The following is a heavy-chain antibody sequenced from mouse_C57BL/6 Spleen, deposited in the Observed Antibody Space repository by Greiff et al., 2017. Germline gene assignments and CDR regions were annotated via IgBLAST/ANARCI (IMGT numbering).Heavy chain of an antibody. V-gene: IGHV3-6*01. J-gene: IGHJ1*03. CDR1: GYSITSGYY. CDR3: AREGLGRGYFDV. D-gene: IGHD4-1*01. CDR2: ISYDGSN. Sequence: EVKLMESGPGLVKPSQSLSLTCSVTGYSITSGYYWNWIRQFPGNKLEWMGYISYDGSNNYNPSLKNRISITRDTSKNQFFLKLNSVTTEDTATYYCAREGLGRGYFDVWGTGTTVTVSS.